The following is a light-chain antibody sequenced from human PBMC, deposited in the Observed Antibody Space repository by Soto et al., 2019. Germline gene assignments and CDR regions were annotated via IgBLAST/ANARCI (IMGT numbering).Light chain of an antibody. CDR1: QGIGDT. Sequence: RQARATLSVPQGEGATLSCRASQGIGDTLAWYQHKPGQTPRLLIYDTSTRATGVPARFSGSRSGTEFTLTINSLQSEDFAVYYCQRYNNWPLTFGGGTKVDIK. J-gene: IGKJ4*01. V-gene: IGKV3-15*01. CDR2: DTS. CDR3: QRYNNWPLT.